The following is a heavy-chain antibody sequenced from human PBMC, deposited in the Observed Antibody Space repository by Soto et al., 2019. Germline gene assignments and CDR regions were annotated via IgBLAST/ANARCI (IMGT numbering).Heavy chain of an antibody. J-gene: IGHJ4*02. CDR3: ALERLGYCGTTNCFSGFFTD. Sequence: PGESLKISCKTSGYSFNAYWIGWVRQMPGKGLEWIGITNPDDSETRLSPSFQGQVTMSTDKPVTTAYLHWSSLKASDTAMYYCALERLGYCGTTNCFSGFFTDWGQGTQVTVSS. CDR2: TNPDDSET. CDR1: GYSFNAYW. D-gene: IGHD2-2*01. V-gene: IGHV5-51*04.